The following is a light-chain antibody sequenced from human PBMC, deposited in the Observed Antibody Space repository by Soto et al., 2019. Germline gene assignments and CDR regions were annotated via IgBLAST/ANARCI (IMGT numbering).Light chain of an antibody. V-gene: IGKV1-5*03. CDR1: QTISSW. CDR3: QQYGTSPQT. J-gene: IGKJ1*01. CDR2: KAS. Sequence: DIQVTQSPSTLSASVGDRVTITFRVSQTISSWLAWYQQKPGKAPKLLIYKASTLKSGVPSRFSGSGSGTDFTLTISRLEPEDFAVYYCQQYGTSPQTFGQGTKVDI.